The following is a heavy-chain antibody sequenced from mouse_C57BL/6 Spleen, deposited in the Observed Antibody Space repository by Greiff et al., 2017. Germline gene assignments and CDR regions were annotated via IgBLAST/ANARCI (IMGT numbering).Heavy chain of an antibody. D-gene: IGHD1-1*01. CDR2: INPNNGGT. V-gene: IGHV1-26*01. CDR1: GYTFTDYY. Sequence: EVQLQQSGPELVKPGASVKISCKASGYTFTDYYMNWVKQSHGKSLEWIGDINPNNGGTSYNQKFKGKATLTVDKSSSTAYMELRSLTSEDSAVYYCARNYYGSSYPYGYDGDFDYWGQGTTLTVSS. J-gene: IGHJ2*01. CDR3: ARNYYGSSYPYGYDGDFDY.